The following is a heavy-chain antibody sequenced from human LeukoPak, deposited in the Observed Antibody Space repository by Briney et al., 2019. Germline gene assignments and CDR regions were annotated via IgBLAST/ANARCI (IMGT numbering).Heavy chain of an antibody. Sequence: PGGSLRLSCAASGFTFDDYAMHWVRQAPGKGLEWVSGISWNSGSIGCADSVKGRFTISRDNAKNSLYLQMNSLRAEDTALYYCAKVACSSTSCPIDYWGQGTLVTVSS. CDR2: ISWNSGSI. V-gene: IGHV3-9*01. CDR3: AKVACSSTSCPIDY. D-gene: IGHD2-2*01. J-gene: IGHJ4*02. CDR1: GFTFDDYA.